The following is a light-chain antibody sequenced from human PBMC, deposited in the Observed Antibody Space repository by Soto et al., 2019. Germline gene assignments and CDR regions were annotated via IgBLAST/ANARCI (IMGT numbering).Light chain of an antibody. CDR3: MQALQTSFT. Sequence: DIVMTQSPLSLPVTPGEPASISCRSNQSLLSSNGYNYLDWFLQKPGQSPQLLIYLGSTRASGVPDRFTGSGSGTDFTLRISRVEAEDVGVYYCMQALQTSFTFGPGTKVDIK. V-gene: IGKV2-28*01. CDR1: QSLLSSNGYNY. CDR2: LGS. J-gene: IGKJ3*01.